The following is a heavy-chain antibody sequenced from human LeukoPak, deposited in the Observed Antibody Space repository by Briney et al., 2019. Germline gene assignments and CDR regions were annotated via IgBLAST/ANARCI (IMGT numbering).Heavy chain of an antibody. CDR3: ARAGIAAAGTDGIDP. J-gene: IGHJ5*02. D-gene: IGHD6-13*01. Sequence: SETLSLTCTVSGGSISSYYWSWIRQPPGRGLEGIGYIYYSGSTNYNPSLKSRVTISVDTSKHQFSLKLSSVTAADTAVYYCARAGIAAAGTDGIDPWGQGTLVTVSS. CDR1: GGSISSYY. V-gene: IGHV4-59*01. CDR2: IYYSGST.